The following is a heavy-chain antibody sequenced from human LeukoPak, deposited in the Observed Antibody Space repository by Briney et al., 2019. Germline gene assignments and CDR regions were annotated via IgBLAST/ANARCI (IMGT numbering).Heavy chain of an antibody. CDR3: ARAYYDSSGLDY. J-gene: IGHJ4*02. D-gene: IGHD3-22*01. CDR1: GYTFTSYG. V-gene: IGHV1-18*01. Sequence: GASVKVSCKASGYTFTSYGISWVRQAPGQGLEWMGWISAYNGNTNYAQKLQGRVTMTTDTSTSTVYMELSSLRSEDTAVYYCARAYYDSSGLDYWGQGTLVTVSS. CDR2: ISAYNGNT.